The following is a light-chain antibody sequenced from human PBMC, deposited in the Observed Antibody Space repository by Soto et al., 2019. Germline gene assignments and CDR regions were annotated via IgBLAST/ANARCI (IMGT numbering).Light chain of an antibody. CDR3: SSYTSGGLYV. CDR2: EVS. Sequence: QSALTQPASVSGSPGQSITISCTGTSSDVGGYNSVSWYQQHPDKAPKLMIYEVSNRPSGVSNRFSGYKSGNTASLTISGLQAEDEADYYCSSYTSGGLYVFAPGTKVTVL. V-gene: IGLV2-14*01. J-gene: IGLJ1*01. CDR1: SSDVGGYNS.